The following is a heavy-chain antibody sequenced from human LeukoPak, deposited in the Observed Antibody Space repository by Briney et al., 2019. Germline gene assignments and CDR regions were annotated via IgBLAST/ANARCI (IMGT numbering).Heavy chain of an antibody. V-gene: IGHV4-39*01. J-gene: IGHJ6*03. CDR1: GGSISSSSYY. CDR2: IYYSGST. Sequence: SETLSLTCTVSGGSISSSSYYWGWIRQPPGKGLEWIGSIYYSGSTYYNPSLKSRLTISEDTSKNQFSLTMNSVTAADTAVYYCARLGHCTGGSCYQYYYMDVWGKGTMVTISS. CDR3: ARLGHCTGGSCYQYYYMDV. D-gene: IGHD2-8*02.